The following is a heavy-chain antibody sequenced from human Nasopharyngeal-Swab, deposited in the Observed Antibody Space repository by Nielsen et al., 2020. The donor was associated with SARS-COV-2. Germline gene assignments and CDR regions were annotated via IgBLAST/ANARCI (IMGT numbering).Heavy chain of an antibody. CDR3: ASTPLDSSGYYYAFHY. D-gene: IGHD3-22*01. J-gene: IGHJ4*02. Sequence: GESLKISCAASGFTFSRYTMHWVRQAPGKGLEWVAVISYDGSNKYYADSVKGRFTISRDISKNMLYLQMNSPRAEDTAVFYCASTPLDSSGYYYAFHYWGRGTLVTVSS. V-gene: IGHV3-30-3*01. CDR1: GFTFSRYT. CDR2: ISYDGSNK.